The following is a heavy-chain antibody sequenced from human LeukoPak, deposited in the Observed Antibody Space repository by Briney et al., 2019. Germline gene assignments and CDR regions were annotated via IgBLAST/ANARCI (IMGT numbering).Heavy chain of an antibody. CDR2: INHSGSA. D-gene: IGHD3-22*01. CDR3: AAYDSSGYYFVY. CDR1: GGSFSGYY. J-gene: IGHJ4*02. V-gene: IGHV4-34*01. Sequence: SETLSLTCAVYGGSFSGYYWSWIRQPPGKGLEWIGEINHSGSANYNPSLKSRVTISVDTSKNQFSLKLSSVTAADTAVYYCAAYDSSGYYFVYWGQGTLVTVSS.